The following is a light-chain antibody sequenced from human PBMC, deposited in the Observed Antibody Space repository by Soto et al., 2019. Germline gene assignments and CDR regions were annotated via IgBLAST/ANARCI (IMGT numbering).Light chain of an antibody. CDR3: QQYNNWPRGT. CDR2: GAS. J-gene: IGKJ4*01. Sequence: ETVMTQSPATLSVSPGERATLSCRASQSVSSNVAWYQQKPGQAPRLLIYGASTRATGIPARFSGSGSGTEFTLTISSLQSEDFAVYYCQQYNNWPRGTFGGGTKVEIK. V-gene: IGKV3-15*01. CDR1: QSVSSN.